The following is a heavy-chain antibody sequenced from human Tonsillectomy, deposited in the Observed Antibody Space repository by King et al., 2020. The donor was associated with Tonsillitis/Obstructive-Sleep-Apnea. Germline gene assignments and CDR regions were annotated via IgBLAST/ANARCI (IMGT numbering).Heavy chain of an antibody. J-gene: IGHJ5*02. V-gene: IGHV3-49*04. D-gene: IGHD3-10*01. CDR1: GFTFGDYA. Sequence: VQLVESGGGLVQPGRSLRLSCTASGFTFGDYAMSWVRQAPGKGLEWVGFIRSKGYGETTEYAASVKGRFTISRDDSKSIAYLQMNSLKTEDTAVYYCPRVHWFGNENPHITWFDPWGQGTLVTVPS. CDR3: PRVHWFGNENPHITWFDP. CDR2: IRSKGYGETT.